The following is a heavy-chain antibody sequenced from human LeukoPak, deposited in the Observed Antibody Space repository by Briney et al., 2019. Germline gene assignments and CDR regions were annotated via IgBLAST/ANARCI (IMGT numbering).Heavy chain of an antibody. CDR2: SGSGGSP. CDR1: VFTFTNYA. Sequence: GGSLRLSCAASVFTFTNYAMNWVRQAPGKGLEWVSTSGSGGSPFYADSVKGRFTISRDNSRNTLYLQMNSLRVEDTAVYYCAKGGSGWYPGFDYWGQGILVTVSS. V-gene: IGHV3-23*01. D-gene: IGHD6-19*01. J-gene: IGHJ4*02. CDR3: AKGGSGWYPGFDY.